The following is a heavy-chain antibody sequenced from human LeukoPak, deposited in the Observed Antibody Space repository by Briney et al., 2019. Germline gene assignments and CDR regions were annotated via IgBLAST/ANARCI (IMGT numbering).Heavy chain of an antibody. J-gene: IGHJ6*02. CDR1: GYTLSDYY. CDR2: LNPHSGGT. CDR3: ARGQRITNGLDV. V-gene: IGHV1-2*02. D-gene: IGHD2-2*01. Sequence: GASVRVSCEASGYTLSDYYIYWVRQAPGQGLEWLGWLNPHSGGTNYAQKFQGRVTLTRDTSISTTYMELSTLRSDDTAIYYCARGQRITNGLDVWGQGTTVTVSS.